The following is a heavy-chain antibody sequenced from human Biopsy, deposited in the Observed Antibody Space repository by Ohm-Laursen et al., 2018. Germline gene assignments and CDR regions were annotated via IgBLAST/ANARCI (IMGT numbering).Heavy chain of an antibody. CDR2: ISGSGGNT. CDR1: GFTFPSFT. V-gene: IGHV3-23*01. CDR3: AKDPDFWRGGEGDF. D-gene: IGHD3-3*01. Sequence: LSLTCAASGFTFPSFTMSWVRQAPGKGLQWVSGISGSGGNTYYADSARDRFNISRDNTKSKLYLQMTGLRAEDSAIYYCAKDPDFWRGGEGDFWGRGTLVTVSS. J-gene: IGHJ4*02.